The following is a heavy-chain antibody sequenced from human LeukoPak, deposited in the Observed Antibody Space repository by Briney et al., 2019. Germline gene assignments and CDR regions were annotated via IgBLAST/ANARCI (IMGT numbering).Heavy chain of an antibody. CDR1: GGTFSSYA. CDR2: IIPILGIA. V-gene: IGHV1-69*04. CDR3: AKGPNDILTGSESDY. Sequence: GSSVKVSCKASGGTFSSYAISWVRQAPGQGLEWMGRIIPILGIANYAQKFQGRVTITADKSTSTAYMELSSLRSEDTAVYYCAKGPNDILTGSESDYWGQGTLVTVSS. D-gene: IGHD3-9*01. J-gene: IGHJ4*02.